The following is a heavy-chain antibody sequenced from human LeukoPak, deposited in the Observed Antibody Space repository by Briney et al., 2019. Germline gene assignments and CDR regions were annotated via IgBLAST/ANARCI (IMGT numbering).Heavy chain of an antibody. D-gene: IGHD5-24*01. CDR2: ITGNGGST. Sequence: PGGSLRLSCAASGFTFSSYEMNWVRLAPGKGLETVSAITGNGGSTFYADSVKGRFTISRDNSKNTLYLQMSSLRAEDTAMYYCARRDDYSAYDCWGQGTLVTVSS. J-gene: IGHJ4*02. CDR3: ARRDDYSAYDC. V-gene: IGHV3-64D*06. CDR1: GFTFSSYE.